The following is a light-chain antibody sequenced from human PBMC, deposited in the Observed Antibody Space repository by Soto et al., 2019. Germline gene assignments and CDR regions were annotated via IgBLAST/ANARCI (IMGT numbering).Light chain of an antibody. CDR3: QQRSNWPAGT. CDR1: QSVSSY. J-gene: IGKJ1*01. V-gene: IGKV3-11*01. Sequence: EIVLTQSPATLSLSPGERATLSCRASQSVSSYLAWYQQKPGQAPRLLIYDASNRATGIPARFSGSGSGTDFPLTISSLEPEDFGVYYCQQRSNWPAGTFGQGTKVEIK. CDR2: DAS.